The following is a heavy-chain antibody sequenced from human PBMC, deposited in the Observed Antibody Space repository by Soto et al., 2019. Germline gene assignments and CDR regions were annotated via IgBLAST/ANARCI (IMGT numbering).Heavy chain of an antibody. J-gene: IGHJ6*02. CDR3: AKPRCSGGSCYYYYGMDV. V-gene: IGHV3-23*01. CDR1: GFTFSNYA. D-gene: IGHD2-15*01. Sequence: PGGSLRLACAASGFTFSNYAMSWVRQAPGKGLEWVSTISGSGGSTYYADSVKGRFTISRDNSKNTLNLQMNSLRAEDTAVYYCAKPRCSGGSCYYYYGMDVWGQGTTVTVSS. CDR2: ISGSGGST.